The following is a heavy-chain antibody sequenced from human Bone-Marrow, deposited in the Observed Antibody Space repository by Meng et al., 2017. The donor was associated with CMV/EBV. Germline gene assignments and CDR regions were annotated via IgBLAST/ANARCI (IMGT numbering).Heavy chain of an antibody. V-gene: IGHV3-11*01. CDR3: ATRRAGEFDH. CDR2: ISGDSSTI. D-gene: IGHD7-27*01. CDR1: GFTFSDYY. Sequence: GGSLRLSCAASGFTFSDYYMSWIRPAPGKGLEWLSYISGDSSTIYYADSVKGRFIISRDNAKNSLSLQVNSLRAEDTAMYYCATRRAGEFDHWGQGTLVTVSS. J-gene: IGHJ4*02.